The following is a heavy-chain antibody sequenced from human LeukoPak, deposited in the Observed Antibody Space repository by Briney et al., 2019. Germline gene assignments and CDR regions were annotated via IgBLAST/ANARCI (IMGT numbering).Heavy chain of an antibody. J-gene: IGHJ4*02. D-gene: IGHD4-17*01. CDR3: AKYAPPTTALTRFFDD. V-gene: IGHV3-23*01. CDR2: IGGAGGDI. Sequence: QPGGSLRLSCAASGFSFNDYAMVWVRQTPGKGLEWVSVIGGAGGDIHYADSVKDRFSISRDNSKNTLYLQVNSLRAEDTAVYYCAKYAPPTTALTRFFDDWGQGTLVTVSS. CDR1: GFSFNDYA.